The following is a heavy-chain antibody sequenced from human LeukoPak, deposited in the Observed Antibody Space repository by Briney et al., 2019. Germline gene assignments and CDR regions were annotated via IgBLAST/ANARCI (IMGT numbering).Heavy chain of an antibody. Sequence: SGTLSLTCAVSGGSISSLNWWSWVRQPPGKGLEWIGEMQHSGPTNYNPSLRGRVTISVDKSKNQFSLKLTSATAADTAVYYCARNGEKYFDYWGQGTLVTVSS. D-gene: IGHD2-8*01. CDR2: MQHSGPT. J-gene: IGHJ4*02. V-gene: IGHV4-4*02. CDR1: GGSISSLNW. CDR3: ARNGEKYFDY.